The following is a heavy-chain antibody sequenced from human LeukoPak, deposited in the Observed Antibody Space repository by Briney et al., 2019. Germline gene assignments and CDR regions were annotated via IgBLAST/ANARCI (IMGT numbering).Heavy chain of an antibody. V-gene: IGHV3-43*02. CDR3: ARETPEYD. CDR1: GFTFDDYA. J-gene: IGHJ4*02. CDR2: ISGDGDST. Sequence: SGGSLRLSCAASGFTFDDYAMHWVRQGPGKGLEWVSLISGDGDSTYYADSVKGRFTISRDNAKNSLYLQMNSLRDEDTAVYYCARETPEYDWGQGTLVTVSS. D-gene: IGHD6-6*01.